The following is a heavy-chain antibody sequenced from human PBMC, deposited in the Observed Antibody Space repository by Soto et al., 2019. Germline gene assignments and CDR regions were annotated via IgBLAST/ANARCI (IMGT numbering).Heavy chain of an antibody. CDR2: IYYSGST. Sequence: SETLSLTCTVSGGSISSYYWSWIRQPPGKGLEWIGYIYYSGSTNYNPSLKSRVTISVDTSKNQFSLKLSSVTAADTAVYYCARNLRPSGPPGDAFDIWGQGTMVTVSS. CDR3: ARNLRPSGPPGDAFDI. CDR1: GGSISSYY. V-gene: IGHV4-59*01. J-gene: IGHJ3*02. D-gene: IGHD1-26*01.